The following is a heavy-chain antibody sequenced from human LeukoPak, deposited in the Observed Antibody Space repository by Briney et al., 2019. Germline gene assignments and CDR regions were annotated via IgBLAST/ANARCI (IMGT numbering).Heavy chain of an antibody. CDR2: IYTSGST. V-gene: IGHV4-4*07. J-gene: IGHJ4*02. CDR3: ASLIYCSSTSCHYYFDY. CDR1: GGSISSYY. D-gene: IGHD2-2*01. Sequence: SETLSLTCTVSGGSISSYYWSWIRQPAGKGLEWIGRIYTSGSTNYNPSLKSRVTMSVDTSKNQFSLKLSSVTAADTAVYYCASLIYCSSTSCHYYFDYWGQGTLVTVSS.